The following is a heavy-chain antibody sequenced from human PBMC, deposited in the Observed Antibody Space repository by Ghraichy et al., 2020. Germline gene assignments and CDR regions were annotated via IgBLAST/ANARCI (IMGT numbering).Heavy chain of an antibody. Sequence: GESLNISCAASGFTFSSYAMNWVRQAPGKGLEWVSGISGSGDNTYYADSVKGRFTISRDNSKNTLYLQMNSLRAEDTAVYYCAKGGYCHGGTCYSYYYYYYMDVWGKGTTVTVSS. CDR1: GFTFSSYA. CDR2: ISGSGDNT. D-gene: IGHD2-15*01. V-gene: IGHV3-23*01. CDR3: AKGGYCHGGTCYSYYYYYYMDV. J-gene: IGHJ6*03.